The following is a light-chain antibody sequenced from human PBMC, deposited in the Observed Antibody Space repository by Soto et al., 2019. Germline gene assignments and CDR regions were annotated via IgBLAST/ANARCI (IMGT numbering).Light chain of an antibody. V-gene: IGKV1-39*01. J-gene: IGKJ1*01. CDR2: GTS. CDR3: QQSYSSSWT. Sequence: DIQLTQSPSTLSASVGDRVTITCRAIQSISNSLNWYQQKPGKAPNLLIYGTSGLQSGVPSRFSGSGSGTGFTLTISSLQREDFATYYCQQSYSSSWTFGQGTKVDIK. CDR1: QSISNS.